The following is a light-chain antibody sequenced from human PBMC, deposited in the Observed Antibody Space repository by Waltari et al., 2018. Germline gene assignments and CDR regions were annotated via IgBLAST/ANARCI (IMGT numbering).Light chain of an antibody. CDR3: QTGGHGTWV. CDR2: VNRDGSH. Sequence: QLVLTQSPSASASLGASVKLTCTLNSGHSSNVVPWLQQQPEKGPRYLMKVNRDGSHSKGDEIPDRFSGSSSGAERYLTISSVQSEDEADYYCQTGGHGTWVFGGGTKLTVL. V-gene: IGLV4-69*01. J-gene: IGLJ3*02. CDR1: SGHSSNV.